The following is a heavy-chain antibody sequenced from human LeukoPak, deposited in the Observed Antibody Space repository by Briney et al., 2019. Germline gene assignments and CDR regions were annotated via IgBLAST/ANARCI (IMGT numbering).Heavy chain of an antibody. Sequence: SETLSLTCTVSGGSISSYYWSWIRQPPGKGLEWIGYIYTRGSTNYNPSLKSRVTISVDTSKNQFSLKLGSVTAADTAVFSCARLNAVADIYYFDYWGQGTLVTVSS. CDR1: GGSISSYY. D-gene: IGHD6-19*01. V-gene: IGHV4-4*09. CDR2: IYTRGST. CDR3: ARLNAVADIYYFDY. J-gene: IGHJ4*02.